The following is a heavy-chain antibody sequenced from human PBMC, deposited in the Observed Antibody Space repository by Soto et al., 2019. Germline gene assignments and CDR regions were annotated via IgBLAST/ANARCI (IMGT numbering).Heavy chain of an antibody. CDR1: GGSISSGGYY. Sequence: QVQLQESGPGLVKPSQTLSLTCTVSGGSISSGGYYWSWIRQHPGKGLEWIGYIYYSGSTYYNPSLKSRVXXXVXXSKNRFSLKLSSVTAADTAVYYCARSSTRANYFDYWGQGTLVTVSS. J-gene: IGHJ4*02. CDR3: ARSSTRANYFDY. CDR2: IYYSGST. V-gene: IGHV4-31*03. D-gene: IGHD2-2*01.